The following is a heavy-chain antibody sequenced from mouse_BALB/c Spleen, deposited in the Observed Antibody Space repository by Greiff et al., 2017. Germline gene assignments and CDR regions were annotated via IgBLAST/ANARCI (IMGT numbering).Heavy chain of an antibody. J-gene: IGHJ4*01. V-gene: IGHV1-7*01. CDR1: GYTFTSYW. CDR3: ARKRYGYAMDY. CDR2: INPSTGYT. Sequence: VQLKESGAELAKPGASVKMSCKASGYTFTSYWMHWVKQRPGQGLEWIGYINPSTGYTEYNQKFKDKATLTADKSSSTAYMQLSSLTSEDSAVYYCARKRYGYAMDYWGQGTSVTVSS. D-gene: IGHD2-14*01.